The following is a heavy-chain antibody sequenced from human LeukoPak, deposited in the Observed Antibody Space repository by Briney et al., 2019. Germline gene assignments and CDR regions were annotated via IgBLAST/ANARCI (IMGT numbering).Heavy chain of an antibody. Sequence: GESLKISCKGSGYGFTSYCIVWVRQMPGKGLEWMGIIYPGDSDTRYSPSFQGQVTISADKSISTAYLQWSSLKASDTAMYYCARPYYSGRYCRAFDIWGQGTMVTVSS. D-gene: IGHD1-26*01. CDR1: GYGFTSYC. CDR2: IYPGDSDT. CDR3: ARPYYSGRYCRAFDI. V-gene: IGHV5-51*01. J-gene: IGHJ3*02.